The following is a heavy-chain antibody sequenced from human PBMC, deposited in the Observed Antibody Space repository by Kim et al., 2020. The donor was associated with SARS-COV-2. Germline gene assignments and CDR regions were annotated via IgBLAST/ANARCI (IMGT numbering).Heavy chain of an antibody. V-gene: IGHV3-23*03. D-gene: IGHD3-10*01. CDR3: AKDPITMVRGAADDFDY. J-gene: IGHJ4*02. Sequence: VKGRFTISRDNSKNTLYLQMNSLRAEDTAVYYCAKDPITMVRGAADDFDYWGQGTLVTVSS.